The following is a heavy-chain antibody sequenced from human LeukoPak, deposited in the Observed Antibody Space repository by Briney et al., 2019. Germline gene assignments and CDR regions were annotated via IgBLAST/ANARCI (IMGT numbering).Heavy chain of an antibody. D-gene: IGHD4-11*01. CDR2: FDPENDER. Sequence: ASVKVCCKVSGHPLSELTMHWVRQAPGKGLEWIGGFDPENDERLNARKFRGRVTMTEDTSTDTAYMELSSLRSEDTAVYFCATEMTSVVPDFWGQGTLVTVSS. CDR3: ATEMTSVVPDF. CDR1: GHPLSELT. V-gene: IGHV1-24*01. J-gene: IGHJ4*02.